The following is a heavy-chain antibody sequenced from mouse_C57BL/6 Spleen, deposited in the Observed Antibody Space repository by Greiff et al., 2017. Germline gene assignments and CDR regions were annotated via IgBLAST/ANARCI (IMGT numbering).Heavy chain of an antibody. CDR2: IDPSDSYT. CDR1: GYTFTSYW. D-gene: IGHD1-1*01. CDR3: ALYYYGISFFDY. J-gene: IGHJ2*01. Sequence: QVQLQQPGAELVMPGASVKLSCKASGYTFTSYWMPWVKQRPGQGLEWIGEIDPSDSYTNYNQKFKGKSTLTVDKSSSTAYMQLSSLTSEDSAVYYCALYYYGISFFDYWGQGTTLTVSS. V-gene: IGHV1-69*01.